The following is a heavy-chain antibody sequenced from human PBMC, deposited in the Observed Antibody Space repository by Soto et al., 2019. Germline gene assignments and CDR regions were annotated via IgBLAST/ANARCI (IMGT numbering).Heavy chain of an antibody. CDR2: ISYDGSNK. CDR1: GFTFSSYG. D-gene: IGHD2-2*01. Sequence: QVQLVESGGGVVQPGRSLRLSCAASGFTFSSYGMHWVRQAPGKGLEWVAVISYDGSNKYYADSVKGRFTISRDNSKHTLYLQMNRLRAEDTAVYYCAKDQRPRYCSSTRCSGLMGYWGQGTLVTVSS. J-gene: IGHJ4*02. V-gene: IGHV3-30*18. CDR3: AKDQRPRYCSSTRCSGLMGY.